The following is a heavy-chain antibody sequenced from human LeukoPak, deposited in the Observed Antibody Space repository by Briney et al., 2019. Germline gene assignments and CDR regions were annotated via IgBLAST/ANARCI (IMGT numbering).Heavy chain of an antibody. D-gene: IGHD3-10*02. CDR3: AELGITMIGGV. CDR1: GFAASGFTFSTFG. CDR2: ISSSGSTI. J-gene: IGHJ6*04. Sequence: GGSLRLSCAASGFAASGFTFSTFGMHWVRQAPGKGLEWVSYISSSGSTIYYADSVKGRFIISRDNAKNSLYLQMNSLRAEDTAVYYCAELGITMIGGVWGKGTTVTISS. V-gene: IGHV3-48*04.